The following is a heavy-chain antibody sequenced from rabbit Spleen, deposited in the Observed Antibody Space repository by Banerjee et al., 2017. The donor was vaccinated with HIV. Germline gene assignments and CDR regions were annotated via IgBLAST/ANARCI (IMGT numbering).Heavy chain of an antibody. J-gene: IGHJ4*01. CDR3: ARGLLAGSASWLGYLDL. CDR2: INAVTGKS. CDR1: GFSFSNKAV. Sequence: QEQLVESGGGLVQPEGSLTLTCTASGFSFSNKAVMCWVRQAPGKGLEWIACINAVTGKSVYATWAKGRFTISKTSSTTVTLQMTSLTGADTATYFCARGLLAGSASWLGYLDLWGQGTLVTVS. V-gene: IGHV1S45*01. D-gene: IGHD6-1*01.